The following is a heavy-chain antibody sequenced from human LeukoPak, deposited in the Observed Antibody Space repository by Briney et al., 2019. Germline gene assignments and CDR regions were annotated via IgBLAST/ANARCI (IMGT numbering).Heavy chain of an antibody. CDR3: ARDKSRYSSSWFLDY. CDR2: IKRDGSEK. J-gene: IGHJ4*02. D-gene: IGHD6-13*01. Sequence: GGSLRLSCAASGFTFSSYWMSWVRQAPGKGLEWVANIKRDGSEKYYVDSVKGRFTISRDNAKNSLYLQMNSLRAEDTAVYYCARDKSRYSSSWFLDYWGQGTLVTVSS. V-gene: IGHV3-7*01. CDR1: GFTFSSYW.